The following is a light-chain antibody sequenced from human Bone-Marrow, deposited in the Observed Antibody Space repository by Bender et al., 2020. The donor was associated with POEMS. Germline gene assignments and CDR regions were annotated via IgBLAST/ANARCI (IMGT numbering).Light chain of an antibody. V-gene: IGLV2-14*01. CDR2: ETS. J-gene: IGLJ2*01. CDR1: SSDVGGYNY. Sequence: QPVLTQPASVSGSPGQSITISCTGTSSDVGGYNYVSWYQRHPYKAPKLIIYETSKRPSGVSNRFSASKSGNTASLTISGLQAEDEADYYCSSYTSSNTEVFGGGTKLTVL. CDR3: SSYTSSNTEV.